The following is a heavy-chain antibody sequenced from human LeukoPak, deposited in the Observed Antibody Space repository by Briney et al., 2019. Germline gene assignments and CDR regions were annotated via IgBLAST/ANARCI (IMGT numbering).Heavy chain of an antibody. V-gene: IGHV1-2*06. Sequence: ASVKVSCKASGYTFTGYYIHWVRQAPGQGLEWMGRINPNSGGTNYAQKFQGRVTMTRDMSISTAYMELSRLTSDDTAVYYCAREGSYYDSSGYYPIDYWGQGTLVTVSS. J-gene: IGHJ4*02. CDR1: GYTFTGYY. CDR3: AREGSYYDSSGYYPIDY. CDR2: INPNSGGT. D-gene: IGHD3-22*01.